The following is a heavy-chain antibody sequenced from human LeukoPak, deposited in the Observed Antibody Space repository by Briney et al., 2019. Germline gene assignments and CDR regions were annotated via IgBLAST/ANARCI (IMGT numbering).Heavy chain of an antibody. D-gene: IGHD6-13*01. CDR3: ARSWFMKGCFDP. CDR1: GGTFSSYA. V-gene: IGHV1-69*04. Sequence: SVKVSCKASGGTFSSYAISWVRQAPGQGLEWMGRIIPILGIANYAQKFQGKVTITADKSTSTAYMELSSLRSEDTAVYYCARSWFMKGCFDPWGQGTLVTVSS. J-gene: IGHJ5*02. CDR2: IIPILGIA.